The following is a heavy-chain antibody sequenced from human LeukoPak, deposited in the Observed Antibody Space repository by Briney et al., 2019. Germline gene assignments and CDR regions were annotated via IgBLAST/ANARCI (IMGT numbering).Heavy chain of an antibody. CDR2: IYYNGNT. J-gene: IGHJ5*02. CDR1: GVSISSSSYY. V-gene: IGHV4-39*01. D-gene: IGHD3-10*01. CDR3: ARHVGAIEVTMVRGVIITGWFDP. Sequence: MSSETLSLTCTVSGVSISSSSYYWGWLRQPPGQGLEWIGSIYYNGNTYYNPSLKSRVTISVDTSKNQFSLKLSSVTAADTAVYYCARHVGAIEVTMVRGVIITGWFDPWGQGTLVTVSS.